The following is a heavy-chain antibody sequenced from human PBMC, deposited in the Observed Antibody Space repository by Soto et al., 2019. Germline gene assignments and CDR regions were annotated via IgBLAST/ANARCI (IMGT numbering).Heavy chain of an antibody. J-gene: IGHJ4*02. CDR3: CWLAEYFDY. D-gene: IGHD6-19*01. CDR1: GITFSNAW. CDR2: IKSKTDGETT. Sequence: EVQLVESGGGLVKPGGSLRLSCAVSGITFSNAWMNWVRQAPGKGLEWVGRIKSKTDGETTDYAAPVKGRFTISRDDSKNTVYLQMNSLKTEDTAVYYCCWLAEYFDYWGQGTLVTVSS. V-gene: IGHV3-15*07.